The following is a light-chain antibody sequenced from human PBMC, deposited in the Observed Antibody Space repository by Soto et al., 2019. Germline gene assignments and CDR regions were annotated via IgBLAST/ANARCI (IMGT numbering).Light chain of an antibody. V-gene: IGKV3-20*01. CDR2: GAS. CDR3: QQYDSSPLT. J-gene: IGKJ4*01. Sequence: EIVLTQSPGTLSLSPGERATLSCRASQSVSSSYLAWYQQKPGQAPRLLIYGASSRATGIPDRFSGSGSGTDFTLTISILEPEDFAVYYCQQYDSSPLTFGGGTKVAIK. CDR1: QSVSSSY.